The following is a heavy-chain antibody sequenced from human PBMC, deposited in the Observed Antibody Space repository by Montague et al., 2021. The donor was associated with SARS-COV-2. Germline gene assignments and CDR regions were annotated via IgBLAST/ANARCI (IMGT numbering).Heavy chain of an antibody. V-gene: IGHV6-1*01. Sequence: CAISGDSVSSNSATWNWVRQSPSRGLEWLGRTYYRSKWYNDYAVSARGRVTINPDTSRNQFPLQLNSVTPEDTAIYYCTSGREGNYNVMDVWGQGTTVTVSS. J-gene: IGHJ6*02. CDR1: GDSVSSNSAT. CDR2: TYYRSKWYN. D-gene: IGHD1-1*01. CDR3: TSGREGNYNVMDV.